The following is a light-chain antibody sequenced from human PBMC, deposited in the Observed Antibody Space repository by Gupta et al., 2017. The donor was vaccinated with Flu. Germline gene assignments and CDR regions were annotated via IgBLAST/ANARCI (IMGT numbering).Light chain of an antibody. CDR1: QSVLYSSNNKNY. Sequence: DIVMTQSPDSLAVSLGERATINSKSSQSVLYSSNNKNYLAWYQQKPGQPPKLLFYWASTRESGVPDRFSASGSGTDFTLTISSLQAEDVAVYYCQQYYSTPWTFGQGTKVEIK. J-gene: IGKJ1*01. V-gene: IGKV4-1*01. CDR2: WAS. CDR3: QQYYSTPWT.